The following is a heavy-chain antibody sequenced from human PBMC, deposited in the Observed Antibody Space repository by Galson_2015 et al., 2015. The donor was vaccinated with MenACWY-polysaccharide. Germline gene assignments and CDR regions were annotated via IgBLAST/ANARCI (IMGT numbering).Heavy chain of an antibody. CDR1: GYTFTSYD. D-gene: IGHD6-13*01. Sequence: SVKFSCKASGYTFTSYDINWVRQATGQGLEWMGWMSPNSGNTGYAQKFQGRVTMTRNTSITTAYMELSSLRSEDTAVYYCARGMESSSWYGDYYYYGMDVWGQGTTVTVSS. V-gene: IGHV1-8*01. CDR2: MSPNSGNT. J-gene: IGHJ6*02. CDR3: ARGMESSSWYGDYYYYGMDV.